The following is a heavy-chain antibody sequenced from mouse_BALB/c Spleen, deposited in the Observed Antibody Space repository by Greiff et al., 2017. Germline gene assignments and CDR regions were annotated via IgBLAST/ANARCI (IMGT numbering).Heavy chain of an antibody. Sequence: QVQLKQPGAELVKPGASVKLSCKASGYTFTSYWMHWVKQRPGQGLEWIGEINPSNGRTNYNEKFKSKATLTVDKSSSTAYMQLSSLTSEDSAVYYCARSRELGRDYWGQGTTLTVSS. CDR1: GYTFTSYW. CDR3: ARSRELGRDY. J-gene: IGHJ2*01. V-gene: IGHV1S81*02. CDR2: INPSNGRT. D-gene: IGHD4-1*01.